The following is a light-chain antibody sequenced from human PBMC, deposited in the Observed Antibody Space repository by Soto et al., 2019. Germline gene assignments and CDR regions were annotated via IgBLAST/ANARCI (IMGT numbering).Light chain of an antibody. V-gene: IGKV3-20*01. CDR3: QQYGSSLWT. J-gene: IGKJ1*01. CDR2: GAS. CDR1: QSVSSSY. Sequence: EIVLTQSPGTLSLSPGERATLSCRASQSVSSSYLAWYQQKPGQAPRLLIYGASSRSTGITDRFSGSGSGTDFNLTISRLEPEDFAVYYCQQYGSSLWTFGQGTKVEIK.